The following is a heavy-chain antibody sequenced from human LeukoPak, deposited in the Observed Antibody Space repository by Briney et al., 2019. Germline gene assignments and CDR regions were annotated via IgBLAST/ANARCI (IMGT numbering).Heavy chain of an antibody. Sequence: SETLSLTCAVYGGSFSGYYWSWIRQPPGKGLEWIGEINHSGSTNYNPSLKSRATISVDTSKNQFSLKLSSVTAADTAVYYCARGDPYYYDSSGPQPLDYWGQGTLVTVAS. CDR3: ARGDPYYYDSSGPQPLDY. CDR2: INHSGST. D-gene: IGHD3-22*01. J-gene: IGHJ4*02. V-gene: IGHV4-34*01. CDR1: GGSFSGYY.